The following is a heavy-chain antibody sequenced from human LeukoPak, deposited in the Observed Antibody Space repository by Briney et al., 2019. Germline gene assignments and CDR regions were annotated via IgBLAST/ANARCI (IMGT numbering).Heavy chain of an antibody. CDR2: IRWNSGSI. J-gene: IGHJ4*02. CDR3: AKASHPSYCSSTSCYYPEFDY. D-gene: IGHD2-2*01. CDR1: GFTFDDYA. V-gene: IGHV3-9*01. Sequence: GGSLRLSCAASGFTFDDYAMHWVRQAPGKGLEWVSGIRWNSGSIGYADSVKGRFTISRDNAKNSLYLQMNSLRAEDTALYYCAKASHPSYCSSTSCYYPEFDYWGQGTLVTVSS.